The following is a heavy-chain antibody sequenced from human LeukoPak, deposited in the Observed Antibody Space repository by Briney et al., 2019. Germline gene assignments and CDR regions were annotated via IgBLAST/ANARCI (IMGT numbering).Heavy chain of an antibody. J-gene: IGHJ4*02. D-gene: IGHD1-26*01. CDR2: MRFDGNNQ. Sequence: GGSLRLSCAASGFTFSNYGMNWFRQAPGKGLEWVAFMRFDGNNQYYADSVKGRFTISRDNSKNTLYLQMNSLRPEDTAVYYCAQGGGYSGWGQGTLVTVSS. CDR3: AQGGGYSG. V-gene: IGHV3-30*02. CDR1: GFTFSNYG.